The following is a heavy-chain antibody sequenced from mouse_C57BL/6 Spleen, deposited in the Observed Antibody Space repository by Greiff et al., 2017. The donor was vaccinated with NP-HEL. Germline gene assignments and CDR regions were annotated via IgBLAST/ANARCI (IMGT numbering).Heavy chain of an antibody. D-gene: IGHD4-1*01. CDR3: ARDGANWEYCDY. V-gene: IGHV5-4*01. CDR1: GFTFSSYA. J-gene: IGHJ2*01. Sequence: DVMLVESGGGLVKPGGSLKLSCAASGFTFSSYAMSWVRQTPEKRLEWVATISDGGSYTYYPDNVKGRFTISRDNAKNNLYLQMSHLKSEDTAMYYWARDGANWEYCDYWGQGTTLTVSS. CDR2: ISDGGSYT.